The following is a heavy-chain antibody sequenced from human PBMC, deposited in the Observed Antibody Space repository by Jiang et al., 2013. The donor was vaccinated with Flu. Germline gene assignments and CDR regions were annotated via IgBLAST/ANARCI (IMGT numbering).Heavy chain of an antibody. D-gene: IGHD2-2*01. Sequence: KKPGESLKISCKGSGYSFTSYWIGWVRQMPGKGLEWMGIIYPGDSDTRYSPSFQGQVTISADKSISTAYLQWSSLKASDTAMYYCARLSLGRDIVVVPAAKNYYYYGMDVWGQGTTVTVSS. CDR1: GYSFTSYW. J-gene: IGHJ6*02. V-gene: IGHV5-51*01. CDR2: IYPGDSDT. CDR3: ARLSLGRDIVVVPAAKNYYYYGMDV.